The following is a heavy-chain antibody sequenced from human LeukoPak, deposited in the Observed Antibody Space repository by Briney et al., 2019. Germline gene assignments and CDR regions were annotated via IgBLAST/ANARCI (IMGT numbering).Heavy chain of an antibody. J-gene: IGHJ4*02. CDR3: AKDLSITMVRGVIRGDYFDY. CDR2: ISSSSSYT. V-gene: IGHV3-11*05. D-gene: IGHD3-10*01. Sequence: PGGSLRLSCAASGFTFSDYYMSWIRQAPGKGLEWVSYISSSSSYTNYADSVKGRFTISRDNAKNSLYLQMNSLRAEDTAVYYCAKDLSITMVRGVIRGDYFDYWGQGTLVTVSS. CDR1: GFTFSDYY.